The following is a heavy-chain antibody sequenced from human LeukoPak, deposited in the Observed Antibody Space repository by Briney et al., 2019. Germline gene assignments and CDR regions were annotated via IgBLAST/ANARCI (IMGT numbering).Heavy chain of an antibody. CDR1: GGSISSYY. J-gene: IGHJ4*02. Sequence: SETLSLTCTVSGGSISSYYWSWIRQPPGKGLEWIGYIYYSGSTNYNPSLKSRVTISLDTSKDQFSLKMSSVTAADTAVYYCARRTSNYDFSRDFDYWGQGTLVTVSS. D-gene: IGHD3-3*01. CDR2: IYYSGST. CDR3: ARRTSNYDFSRDFDY. V-gene: IGHV4-59*08.